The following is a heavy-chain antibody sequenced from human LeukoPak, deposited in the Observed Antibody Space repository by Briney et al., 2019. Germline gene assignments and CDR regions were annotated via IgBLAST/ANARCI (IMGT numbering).Heavy chain of an antibody. CDR3: ARGPQLEHYYYYYMDV. J-gene: IGHJ6*03. D-gene: IGHD1-1*01. CDR2: INPNSGGT. CDR1: GYTFTGYY. Sequence: ASVKVSCKASGYTFTGYYMHWVRQAPGQGLEWMGWINPNSGGTNYAQKFQGRVTMTRDTSISTAYMELSRLRSDDTAVYYCARGPQLEHYYYYYMDVWGKGTTVTVSS. V-gene: IGHV1-2*02.